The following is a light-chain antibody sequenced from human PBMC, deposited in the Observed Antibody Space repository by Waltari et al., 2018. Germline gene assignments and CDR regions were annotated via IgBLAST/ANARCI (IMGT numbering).Light chain of an antibody. V-gene: IGLV1-47*01. CDR3: AAWDDSLGGVV. Sequence: QSVLTQPPSASGTPGQKVTISCNGSSSNIGSNYVYWYQQFPGTAPKLLIFKNNQGGAGGPDRFSESKSGSSASRAINGLRSEEEADYYCAAWDDSLGGVVLGGGTKVTVL. CDR2: KNN. CDR1: SSNIGSNY. J-gene: IGLJ3*02.